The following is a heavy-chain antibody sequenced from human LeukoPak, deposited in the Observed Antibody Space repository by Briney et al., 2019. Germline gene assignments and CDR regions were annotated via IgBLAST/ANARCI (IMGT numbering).Heavy chain of an antibody. J-gene: IGHJ3*02. CDR3: ARGPVCGDCYSRAFDI. D-gene: IGHD2-21*02. CDR1: GYTFTSYG. Sequence: ASVKVSYKASGYTFTSYGISWVRQAPGQGLEWMGWISAYNGNTNYAQKLQGRVTMTTDTSTSTAYMELRSLRSDDTAVYYCARGPVCGDCYSRAFDIWGQGTMVTVSS. V-gene: IGHV1-18*01. CDR2: ISAYNGNT.